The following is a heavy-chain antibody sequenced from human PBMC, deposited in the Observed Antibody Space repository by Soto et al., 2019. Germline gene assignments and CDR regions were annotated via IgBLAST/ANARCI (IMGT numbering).Heavy chain of an antibody. CDR2: IHASGGS. CDR1: GASVSNGGFH. CDR3: ASYTEGRGGDGY. V-gene: IGHV4-61*08. J-gene: IGHJ4*02. Sequence: QVQLQESGPGLVKPSETLSLTCTIYGASVSNGGFHWSWLRQPPGRGLEWIGQIHASGGSNSNPSLQSRVTISLDTSKNHFSLKLDSVTAADTAVYYCASYTEGRGGDGYWGQGTLVTVSS. D-gene: IGHD2-21*02.